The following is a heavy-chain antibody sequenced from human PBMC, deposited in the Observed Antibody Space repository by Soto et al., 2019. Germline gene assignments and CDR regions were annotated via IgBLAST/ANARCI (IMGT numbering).Heavy chain of an antibody. CDR3: ASLGYCSSTSCLNFDY. CDR2: IYYSGST. CDR1: GGSISSGGYY. J-gene: IGHJ4*02. Sequence: QVQLQESGPGLVKPSQTLSLTCTVSGGSISSGGYYWSWIRQHPGKGLEWIGYIYYSGSTYYNPSLKSRVTISVDTSKNQFSLKLSSVTAADTAVYYCASLGYCSSTSCLNFDYWGQGTLVTVSS. D-gene: IGHD2-2*01. V-gene: IGHV4-31*03.